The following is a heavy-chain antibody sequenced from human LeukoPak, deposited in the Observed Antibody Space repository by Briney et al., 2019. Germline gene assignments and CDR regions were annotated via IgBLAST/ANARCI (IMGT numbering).Heavy chain of an antibody. Sequence: SETLSLTCTVSGASISSSSYYWSWIRQPPGKGLEWIGSIYYTGSTYNNPPLKSRVTISVDTSKNQFSLKLSSVTAADTAVYYCARGRLLAYWGQGTLVTVSS. CDR2: IYYTGST. V-gene: IGHV4-39*07. J-gene: IGHJ4*02. CDR1: GASISSSSYY. D-gene: IGHD2-15*01. CDR3: ARGRLLAY.